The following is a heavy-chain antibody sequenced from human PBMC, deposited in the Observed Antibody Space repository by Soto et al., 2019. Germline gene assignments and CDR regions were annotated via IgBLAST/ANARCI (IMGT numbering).Heavy chain of an antibody. Sequence: QVQLVESGGGLVKPGGSLRLSCAASGFTFSDYYMSWIRQAPGKGLQWISYISTSSSYTNYAASVQGRFTISRDNAKSSLYLQMHSLRAEDTAAYFCARAGDFWSASFDYWGQGALVTVTS. CDR3: ARAGDFWSASFDY. J-gene: IGHJ4*02. CDR2: ISTSSSYT. D-gene: IGHD3-3*01. V-gene: IGHV3-11*06. CDR1: GFTFSDYY.